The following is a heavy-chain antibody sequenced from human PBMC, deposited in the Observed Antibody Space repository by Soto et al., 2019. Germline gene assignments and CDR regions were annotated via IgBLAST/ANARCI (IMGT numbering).Heavy chain of an antibody. Sequence: GAPVKGSCKASGYTLTSHSIDLVRQAPGQRLEWMGWINAGNGNTKYSQEFQGRVTITRDTSASTAYMELSSLRSEDTAVYYCARDLGGWPDYWGQGTLVTVSS. CDR2: INAGNGNT. CDR1: GYTLTSHS. D-gene: IGHD2-15*01. J-gene: IGHJ4*02. V-gene: IGHV1-3*01. CDR3: ARDLGGWPDY.